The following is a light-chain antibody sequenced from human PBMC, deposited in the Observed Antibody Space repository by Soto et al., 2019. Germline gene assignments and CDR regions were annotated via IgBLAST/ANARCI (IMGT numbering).Light chain of an antibody. Sequence: DTPMTQSPSTLSASVGDGVTITCRASQSISSWLAWYQQKPGKAPKFLIYKASILESGVPSRFSGSGSGTEFTLTISSLQPDDFATYYCQQYNTYSLTFGQGTNVDI. CDR2: KAS. V-gene: IGKV1-5*03. CDR3: QQYNTYSLT. CDR1: QSISSW. J-gene: IGKJ1*01.